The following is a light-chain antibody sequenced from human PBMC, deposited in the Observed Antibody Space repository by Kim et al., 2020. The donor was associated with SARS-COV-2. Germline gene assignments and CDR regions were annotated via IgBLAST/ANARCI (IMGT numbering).Light chain of an antibody. V-gene: IGKV1-5*01. J-gene: IGKJ2*01. CDR2: GAS. CDR3: QQYINYYT. CDR1: QSVSSS. Sequence: LSASVGDSVTSTCRASQSVSSSLGWYQQKPGKAPKLLIYGASRLESGVPSRFSGSGSGTEFTLTINSLQPDDFATYYCQQYINYYTFGQGTKLEI.